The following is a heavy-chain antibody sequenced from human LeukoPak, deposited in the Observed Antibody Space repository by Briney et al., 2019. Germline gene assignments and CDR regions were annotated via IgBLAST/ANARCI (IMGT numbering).Heavy chain of an antibody. D-gene: IGHD1-26*01. CDR1: GGSFSGYY. Sequence: SETLSLTCAVYGGSFSGYYWSWIRQPPGKGLEWIGEINHSGSTNYNPSLKSRVTISVDTSKSQFSLKLSSVTAADTAVYYCARGDHSYFDYWGQGTLVTVSS. CDR3: ARGDHSYFDY. CDR2: INHSGST. V-gene: IGHV4-34*01. J-gene: IGHJ4*02.